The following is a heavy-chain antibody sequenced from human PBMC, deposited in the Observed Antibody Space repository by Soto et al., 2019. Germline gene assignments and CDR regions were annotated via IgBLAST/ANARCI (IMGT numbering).Heavy chain of an antibody. CDR1: GFTFSSYA. V-gene: IGHV3-23*01. Sequence: EVQLLESGGGLVQPGGSLRLSCAASGFTFSSYAMSWVRQAPGKGLEWVSAISGSGGSTYYADSVKGPFTISRDNSKNTPYLQMNSLRAEDTAVYYCAKARTGGYGIIYYYGMDVWGQGTTVTVSS. D-gene: IGHD1-20*01. CDR2: ISGSGGST. CDR3: AKARTGGYGIIYYYGMDV. J-gene: IGHJ6*01.